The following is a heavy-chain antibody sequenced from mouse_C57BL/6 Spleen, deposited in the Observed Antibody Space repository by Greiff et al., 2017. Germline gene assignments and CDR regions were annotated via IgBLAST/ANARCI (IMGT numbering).Heavy chain of an antibody. V-gene: IGHV5-6*01. D-gene: IGHD1-1*02. CDR2: ISSGGSYT. J-gene: IGHJ4*01. CDR3: ARQYYSRAMDY. Sequence: EVQVVESGGDLVKPGGSLKLSCAASGFTFSSYGMSWVRQTPDKRLEWVATISSGGSYTYYPDSVKGRFTISRDNAKNTLYLQMSSLKSEDTAMYYCARQYYSRAMDYWGQGTSVTVSS. CDR1: GFTFSSYG.